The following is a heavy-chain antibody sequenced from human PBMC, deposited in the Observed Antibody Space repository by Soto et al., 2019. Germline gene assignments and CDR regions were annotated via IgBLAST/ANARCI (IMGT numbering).Heavy chain of an antibody. CDR3: ARDIGRCHYIYFNP. CDR2: IYASGST. J-gene: IGHJ5*02. Sequence: SETLSLTCAVSGGSISSGGYSWSWIRQPPGRGLEWIGYIYASGSTYYNPSLSSRVTISIDRSNNQFSLMLASVTAADTAVYFCARDIGRCHYIYFNPWGQGTLVTVSS. CDR1: GGSISSGGYS. V-gene: IGHV4-30-2*01. D-gene: IGHD4-4*01.